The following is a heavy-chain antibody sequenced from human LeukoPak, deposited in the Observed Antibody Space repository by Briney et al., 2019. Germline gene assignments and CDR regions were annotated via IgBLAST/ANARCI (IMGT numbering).Heavy chain of an antibody. CDR1: GFTFSSYW. CDR3: ARARQVWDIAAAVPWGYYGMYV. V-gene: IGHV3-7*01. CDR2: IKQDGSEK. Sequence: GGSLRLSCAASGFTFSSYWMSWVRQAPGKGLEWVANIKQDGSEKYYVDSVKGRFTISRDNAKNSLYLQMNSLRAEDTAVYYCARARQVWDIAAAVPWGYYGMYVWGQGTTVNVSS. J-gene: IGHJ6*02. D-gene: IGHD6-13*01.